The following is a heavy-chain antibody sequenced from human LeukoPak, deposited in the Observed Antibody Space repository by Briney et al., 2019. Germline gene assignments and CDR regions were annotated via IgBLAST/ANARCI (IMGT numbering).Heavy chain of an antibody. Sequence: GGSLRLSCAASGFTFDDYAMHWVRQAPGKGLEWVSLISWDGAGTFYADSVKGRFTNSRDNSKNSLYLQMNSLRTEDTALYYCAKVMGPRDYYYGMDVWGQGTTVTVSS. CDR3: AKVMGPRDYYYGMDV. J-gene: IGHJ6*02. CDR1: GFTFDDYA. CDR2: ISWDGAGT. V-gene: IGHV3-43D*03.